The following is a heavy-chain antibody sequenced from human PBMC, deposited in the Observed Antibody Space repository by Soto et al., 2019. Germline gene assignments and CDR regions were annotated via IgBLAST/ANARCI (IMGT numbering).Heavy chain of an antibody. D-gene: IGHD2-2*01. J-gene: IGHJ6*02. CDR1: GASVTNDNW. V-gene: IGHV4-4*02. CDR2: VHHVGST. Sequence: QVQLKESGPGLVEPSGSLSLTCAVSGASVTNDNWWSWVRQSSGTGLQWIGEVHHVGSTSYNPSLRSRVTISVDKSKNQFSLKLISVTAADTAVYYCARNSFYDMNVWGQGTTVTVSS. CDR3: ARNSFYDMNV.